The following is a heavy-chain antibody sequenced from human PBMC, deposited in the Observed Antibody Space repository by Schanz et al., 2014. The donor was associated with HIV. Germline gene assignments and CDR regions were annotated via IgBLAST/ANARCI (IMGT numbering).Heavy chain of an antibody. CDR2: ISESGGRS. D-gene: IGHD2-8*01. V-gene: IGHV3-23*01. Sequence: EVQLLDSGGGLVQPGGSLRLSCVASGFTFNNYAMTWVRQAPGKGLEWVSSISESGGRSYYADSVNGRFTISRDNSKNTLYLQMNSLRAEDTAVYYCARDRMVYAQAPLYYFDYWGQGTLVTVSS. CDR3: ARDRMVYAQAPLYYFDY. J-gene: IGHJ4*02. CDR1: GFTFNNYA.